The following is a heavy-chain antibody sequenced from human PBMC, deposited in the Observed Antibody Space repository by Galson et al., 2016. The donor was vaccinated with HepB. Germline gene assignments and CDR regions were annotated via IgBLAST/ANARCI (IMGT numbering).Heavy chain of an antibody. CDR1: GDSISSGYY. Sequence: SETLSLTCVVFGDSISSGYYWGWIRQHPGRGLEWIGSIYHSGSTHYSPSLPSRVTISVETSKNLLSLKLWSVTAADTAVYYYARARIGVDKSGYYHSIIPNYFDFWGQGTLVTVSS. D-gene: IGHD3-22*01. CDR2: IYHSGST. V-gene: IGHV4-38-2*01. J-gene: IGHJ4*02. CDR3: ARARIGVDKSGYYHSIIPNYFDF.